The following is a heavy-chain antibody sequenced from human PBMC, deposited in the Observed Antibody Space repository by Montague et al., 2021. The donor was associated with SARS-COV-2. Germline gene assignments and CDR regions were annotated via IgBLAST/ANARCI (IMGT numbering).Heavy chain of an antibody. D-gene: IGHD5-12*01. CDR1: GGSTKTMRYY. V-gene: IGHV4-39*07. Sequence: SETLSLTCSVSGGSTKTMRYYWAWIRQSPGKGLEWIASVYYTGHTYYTPSLAARTAISLDTSTNHFSLTLASVAADDTAIYYCATDRAGHDYFDNWGQGTPVIVSS. CDR3: ATDRAGHDYFDN. CDR2: VYYTGHT. J-gene: IGHJ4*02.